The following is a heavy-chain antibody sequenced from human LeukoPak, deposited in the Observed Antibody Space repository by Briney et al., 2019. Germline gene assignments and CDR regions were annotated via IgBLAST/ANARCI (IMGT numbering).Heavy chain of an antibody. J-gene: IGHJ5*02. D-gene: IGHD1-26*01. CDR1: GDSVSSNSAA. CDR2: SYYRSKWYN. Sequence: SQTLSLTCVISGDSVSSNSAAWNWIRQSSSRGLEWLGRSYYRSKWYNDYAVSVKSRITINPDTSKNQFSLQLNSVTPEDTAVYYCARDKIVGATKVWWFDPWGQGTLVTVSS. V-gene: IGHV6-1*01. CDR3: ARDKIVGATKVWWFDP.